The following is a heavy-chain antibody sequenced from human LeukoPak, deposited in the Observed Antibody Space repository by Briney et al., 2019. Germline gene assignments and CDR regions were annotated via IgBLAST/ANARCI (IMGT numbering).Heavy chain of an antibody. D-gene: IGHD2-8*01. CDR3: ARTIVLMVYAIPGWFDP. J-gene: IGHJ5*02. CDR1: GFTFNTYW. V-gene: IGHV4-59*08. CDR2: IYYSGST. Sequence: GSLRLSCAASGFTFNTYWMSWIRQPPGKGLEWIGYIYYSGSTNYNPSLKSRVTISVDTSKNQFSLKLSSVTAADTAVYYCARTIVLMVYAIPGWFDPWGQGTLVTVSS.